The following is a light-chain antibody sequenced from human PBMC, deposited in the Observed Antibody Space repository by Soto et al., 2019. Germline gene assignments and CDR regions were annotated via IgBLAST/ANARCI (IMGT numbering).Light chain of an antibody. Sequence: DIQITQSPSSLSASVGDRVNIPCRESESIRNYLNWYRQKPGIAPKILIHVASSLQSGVPSRVSGSGSGTDCTRPISSLQPEDFETDDCQQSYRSPRTFCPGTQVDIK. CDR1: ESIRNY. CDR2: VAS. J-gene: IGKJ1*01. CDR3: QQSYRSPRT. V-gene: IGKV1-39*01.